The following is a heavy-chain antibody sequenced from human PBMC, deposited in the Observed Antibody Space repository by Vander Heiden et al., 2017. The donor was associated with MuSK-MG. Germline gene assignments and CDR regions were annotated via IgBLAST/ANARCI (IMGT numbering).Heavy chain of an antibody. CDR2: IKSKTDGGTT. J-gene: IGHJ4*02. CDR3: TTDKGHYYDSSRH. D-gene: IGHD3-22*01. CDR1: GFTCSNAW. Sequence: EVQLVESGGGSVKPGGSLRLSCADPGFTCSNAWMSWVRQAPGKGLEWVGRIKSKTDGGTTDYAAPVKGRFTISRDDSKNTLYLQMNSLKTEDTAVYYCTTDKGHYYDSSRHWGQGTLVTVSS. V-gene: IGHV3-15*01.